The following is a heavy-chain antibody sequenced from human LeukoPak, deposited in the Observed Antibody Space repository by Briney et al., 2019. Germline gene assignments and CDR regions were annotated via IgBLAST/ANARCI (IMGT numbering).Heavy chain of an antibody. CDR3: AKDLYHVLRFLEWLGAFDI. CDR2: ISGSGGST. J-gene: IGHJ3*02. Sequence: PGGSLRLSCAASGFSFSNYAMSWVRQAPGKGLEWVTTISGSGGSTYYADSVRGRFTISRDNSKNTLYLQMNSLRAEDTAVYYCAKDLYHVLRFLEWLGAFDIWGQGTMVTVSS. V-gene: IGHV3-23*01. CDR1: GFSFSNYA. D-gene: IGHD3-3*01.